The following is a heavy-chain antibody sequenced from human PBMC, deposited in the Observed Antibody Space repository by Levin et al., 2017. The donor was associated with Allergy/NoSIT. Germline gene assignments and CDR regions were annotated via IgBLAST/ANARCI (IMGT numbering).Heavy chain of an antibody. Sequence: GESLKISCAASGFTFSSYAMHWVRQAPGKGLEWVAVISYDGSNKYYADSVKGRFTISRDNSKNTLYLQMNSLRAEDTAVYYCAREYYDFWSGYFYYYYGMDVWGQGTTVTVSS. D-gene: IGHD3-3*01. CDR1: GFTFSSYA. CDR2: ISYDGSNK. V-gene: IGHV3-30*04. CDR3: AREYYDFWSGYFYYYYGMDV. J-gene: IGHJ6*02.